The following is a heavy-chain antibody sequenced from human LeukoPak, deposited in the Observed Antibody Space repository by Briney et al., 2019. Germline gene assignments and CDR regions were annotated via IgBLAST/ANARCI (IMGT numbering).Heavy chain of an antibody. CDR2: IYHSGST. Sequence: SETLSLTCAVSGYSISSGYYWGWIRPPPGKGLEWIGSIYHSGSTYYNPSLKSRVTISVDTSKNQFSLKLSSVTAADTAVYYCARHKDIVVVPAAIWWFDYWGQGTLVTVSS. D-gene: IGHD2-2*01. V-gene: IGHV4-38-2*01. CDR1: GYSISSGYY. CDR3: ARHKDIVVVPAAIWWFDY. J-gene: IGHJ4*02.